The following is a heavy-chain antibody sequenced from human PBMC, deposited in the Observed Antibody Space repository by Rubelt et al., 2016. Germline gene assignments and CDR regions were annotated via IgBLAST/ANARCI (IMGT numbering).Heavy chain of an antibody. Sequence: VYRGESGGGLVQPGGSLRLSCAASGFTFSSYAMSWVRQAPGKGLEWVSAISGSGGSTYYADSVKGRFTISRDNSKNTLYLQMNSLRAEDTAVYYCARGSRGADDYDFWSGYSNWFDPWGQGTLVTVSS. CDR1: GFTFSSYA. D-gene: IGHD3-3*01. J-gene: IGHJ5*02. CDR2: ISGSGGST. V-gene: IGHV3-23*04. CDR3: ARGSRGADDYDFWSGYSNWFDP.